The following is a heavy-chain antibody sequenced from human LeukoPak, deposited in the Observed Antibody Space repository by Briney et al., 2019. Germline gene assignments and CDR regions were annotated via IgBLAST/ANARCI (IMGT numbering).Heavy chain of an antibody. D-gene: IGHD3-10*01. CDR1: ALSFSGYG. CDR2: IRYDGSTK. J-gene: IGHJ4*02. Sequence: GGSLRLSCAASALSFSGYGMHWVRQVQGKGLEWVAFIRYDGSTKFYTDSVKGRFAISRDNSNNTLSLQMNSLRTEDTAVYYSAALHTGPFVDSWGQGTLVTVSS. V-gene: IGHV3-30*02. CDR3: AALHTGPFVDS.